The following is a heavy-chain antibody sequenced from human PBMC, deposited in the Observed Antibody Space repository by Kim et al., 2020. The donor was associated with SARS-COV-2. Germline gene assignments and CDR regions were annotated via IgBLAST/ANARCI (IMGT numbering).Heavy chain of an antibody. D-gene: IGHD1-1*01. V-gene: IGHV3-11*01. CDR3: ARHTIRAVDY. Sequence: TIYYADSVKGRFTISRDNAKNSLYLRMSSLRAEDTAVYYCARHTIRAVDYWGQGTLVTVSS. J-gene: IGHJ4*02. CDR2: TI.